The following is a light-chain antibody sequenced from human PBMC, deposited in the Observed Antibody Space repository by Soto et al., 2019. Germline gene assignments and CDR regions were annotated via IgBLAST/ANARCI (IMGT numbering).Light chain of an antibody. V-gene: IGKV1-6*01. CDR2: SAS. Sequence: AIQMTQSPSSLSAFVGDRVTITCRASQGIRNDLVWYQQRQGKAPKILIYSASSLQSGVPSRFSGRGSDTDFTLTINSLQPEDFATYYCLQDYSYPYTFGQGTKLEIK. CDR1: QGIRND. J-gene: IGKJ2*01. CDR3: LQDYSYPYT.